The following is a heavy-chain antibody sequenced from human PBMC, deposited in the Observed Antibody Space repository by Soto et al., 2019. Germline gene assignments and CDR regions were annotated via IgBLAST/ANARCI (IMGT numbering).Heavy chain of an antibody. CDR1: GYSFTSYW. D-gene: IGHD3-22*01. V-gene: IGHV5-51*01. J-gene: IGHJ6*02. CDR3: ARVYYYDSSGYSRRGDYYYYGMDV. CDR2: IYPGDSDT. Sequence: PGESLKISGKGSGYSFTSYWIGWVRQMPGKGLEWMGIIYPGDSDTRYSPSFQGQVTISADKSISTAYLQWSSLKASDTAMYYCARVYYYDSSGYSRRGDYYYYGMDVWGQGTTVTVSS.